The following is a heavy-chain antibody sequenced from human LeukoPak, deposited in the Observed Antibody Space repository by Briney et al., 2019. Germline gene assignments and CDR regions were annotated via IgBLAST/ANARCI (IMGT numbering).Heavy chain of an antibody. V-gene: IGHV3-23*01. CDR2: IGISDNT. CDR3: VRDGAYSAGIDFDY. Sequence: GGSLRLSCAASGFTFSNYAMTWVRQAPGRGLEWVSIIGISDNTYYADSVKGRFTISRDSAENTLYLQMNSLRVEDTALYCCVRDGAYSAGIDFDYWGQGTLATVSP. D-gene: IGHD2-21*01. CDR1: GFTFSNYA. J-gene: IGHJ4*02.